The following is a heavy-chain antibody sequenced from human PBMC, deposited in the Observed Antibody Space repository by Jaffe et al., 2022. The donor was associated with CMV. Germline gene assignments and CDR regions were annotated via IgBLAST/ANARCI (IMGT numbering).Heavy chain of an antibody. CDR1: GGSISSYY. CDR3: ARDGGDVVVPAAIYQNAFDI. D-gene: IGHD2-2*02. Sequence: QVQLQESGPGLVKPSETLSLTCTVSGGSISSYYWSWIRQPAGKGLEWIGRIYTSGSTNYNPSLKSRVTMSVDTSKNQFSLKLSSVTAADTAVYYCARDGGDVVVPAAIYQNAFDIWGQGTMVTVSS. J-gene: IGHJ3*02. V-gene: IGHV4-4*07. CDR2: IYTSGST.